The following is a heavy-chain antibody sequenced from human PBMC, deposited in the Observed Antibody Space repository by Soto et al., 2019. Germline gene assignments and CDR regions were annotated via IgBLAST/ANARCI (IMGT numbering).Heavy chain of an antibody. CDR3: ARLGITSLGAAGFDY. CDR1: GGSISSGDYY. J-gene: IGHJ4*02. Sequence: SETLSLTCTVSGGSISSGDYYWSWIRQPPGKGLEWIGYIHYSGSTNYNPSLKSRVTISVDTSKNQFSLKLSSVTAADTAVYYCARLGITSLGAAGFDYWGQGTLVTVSS. CDR2: IHYSGST. D-gene: IGHD1-26*01. V-gene: IGHV4-30-4*01.